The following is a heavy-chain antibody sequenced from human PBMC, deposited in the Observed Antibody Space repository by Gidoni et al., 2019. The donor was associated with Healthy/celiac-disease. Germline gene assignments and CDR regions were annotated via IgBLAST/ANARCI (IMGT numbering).Heavy chain of an antibody. D-gene: IGHD2-2*01. CDR3: ARDSNIVVVPAAKAWFDP. CDR2: ISSSSSYI. CDR1: GFTFSSYS. V-gene: IGHV3-21*01. Sequence: EVQLVESGGGLVKPGGSLRLSCAASGFTFSSYSMNWVRQAPGKGLEWVSSISSSSSYIYYADSVKGRFTISRDNAKNSLYLQMNSLRAEDTAVYYCARDSNIVVVPAAKAWFDPWGQGTLVTVSS. J-gene: IGHJ5*02.